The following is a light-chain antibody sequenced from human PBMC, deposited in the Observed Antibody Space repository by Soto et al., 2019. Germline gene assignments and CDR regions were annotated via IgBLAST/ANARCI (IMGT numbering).Light chain of an antibody. Sequence: DIQMTQSPSSLSASVGDRVTLTCRASEAIGNYLNWYQQKPGKAPKLLIYSASRLETGVPSRFSASGSGTDFTLTISSVQHDAFATYYCQQSFSSPFPFGPGT. CDR3: QQSFSSPFP. CDR1: EAIGNY. V-gene: IGKV1-39*01. J-gene: IGKJ3*01. CDR2: SAS.